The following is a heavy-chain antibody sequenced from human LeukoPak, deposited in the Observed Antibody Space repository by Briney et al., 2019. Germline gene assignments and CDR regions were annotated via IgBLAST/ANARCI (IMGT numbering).Heavy chain of an antibody. CDR3: ARDNDGDY. Sequence: ASVKVSCKASGYTFTSYGISWVRQAPGQGLEWMGWINPTSGVTNYAQKFQGRVNMTRDTSINTAYMELRRLRSDDTAVYFCARDNDGDYWGQGTLVTVSS. V-gene: IGHV1-2*02. CDR2: INPTSGVT. CDR1: GYTFTSYG. D-gene: IGHD1-1*01. J-gene: IGHJ4*02.